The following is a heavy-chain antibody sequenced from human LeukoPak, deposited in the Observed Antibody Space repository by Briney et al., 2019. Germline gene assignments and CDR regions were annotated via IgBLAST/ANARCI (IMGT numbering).Heavy chain of an antibody. J-gene: IGHJ4*02. Sequence: GGSLRLSCAASGFTFSTYEMNWVRQAPGKGLEWVSYIGSSGGTIYYADSVKGRFTISRDNAKNSLYLQMNSLRAEDTAVYYCARDGDLTPAVPFDYWGQGTLVTVSS. CDR3: ARDGDLTPAVPFDY. CDR1: GFTFSTYE. D-gene: IGHD6-25*01. CDR2: IGSSGGTI. V-gene: IGHV3-48*03.